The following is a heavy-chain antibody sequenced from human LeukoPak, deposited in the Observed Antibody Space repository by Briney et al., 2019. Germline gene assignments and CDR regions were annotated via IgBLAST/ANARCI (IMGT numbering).Heavy chain of an antibody. Sequence: PGRSLRLSCAASGFTFKDYAMHWVRQAPGKGLEWVSGITWNSIRMGYADSVKGRFTISRDNAKNSLHLEMNSLRAEDTALYYCTKDTTPNTVTTNLIDSWGQGTLVTVSS. CDR3: TKDTTPNTVTTNLIDS. CDR1: GFTFKDYA. D-gene: IGHD4-17*01. CDR2: ITWNSIRM. V-gene: IGHV3-9*01. J-gene: IGHJ4*02.